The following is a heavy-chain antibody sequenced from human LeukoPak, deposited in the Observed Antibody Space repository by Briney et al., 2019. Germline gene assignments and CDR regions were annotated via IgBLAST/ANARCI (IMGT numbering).Heavy chain of an antibody. Sequence: GGSLRLSCAASGFTFSSYAMSWVRQAPGQGLEWVSAISGSGGSTYYADSVKGRFTISRDNSKNTLYLQMNSLRAEDTAVYYCAKLDIVATITYFDYWGQGTLVTVSS. CDR3: AKLDIVATITYFDY. V-gene: IGHV3-23*01. D-gene: IGHD5-12*01. CDR2: ISGSGGST. J-gene: IGHJ4*02. CDR1: GFTFSSYA.